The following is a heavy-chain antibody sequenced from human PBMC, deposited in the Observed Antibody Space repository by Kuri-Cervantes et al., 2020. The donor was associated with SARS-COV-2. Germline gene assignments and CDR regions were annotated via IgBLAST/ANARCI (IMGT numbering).Heavy chain of an antibody. CDR1: GFTFGDYA. CDR3: TRGLTLHYYDATRAFDI. J-gene: IGHJ3*02. Sequence: GGSLRLSCTASGFTFGDYAMSWFRQAPGKGLEWVGFIRSKAYGGTTEYAASVKGRFTISRDDPKSIAYLQMNSLKTEDTAVYYCTRGLTLHYYDATRAFDIWGQGTMVTVSS. V-gene: IGHV3-49*03. D-gene: IGHD3-22*01. CDR2: IRSKAYGGTT.